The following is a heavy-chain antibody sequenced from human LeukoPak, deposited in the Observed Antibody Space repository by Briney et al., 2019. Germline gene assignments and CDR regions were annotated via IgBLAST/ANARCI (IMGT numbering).Heavy chain of an antibody. J-gene: IGHJ5*02. V-gene: IGHV1-18*01. CDR2: ISAYNGNT. CDR1: GYTFTSYG. Sequence: ASVKVSCKASGYTFTSYGISWVRQAPGQGLEWMGWISAYNGNTNYAQKLQGRVTMTTDTSTSTAYMELRSLRSDDTAVYYCARDQGYSGSYGWFDPWGQGTLVTVSS. D-gene: IGHD1-26*01. CDR3: ARDQGYSGSYGWFDP.